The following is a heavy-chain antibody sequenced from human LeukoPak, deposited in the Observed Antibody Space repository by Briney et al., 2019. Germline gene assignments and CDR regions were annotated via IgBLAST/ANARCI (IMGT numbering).Heavy chain of an antibody. CDR1: GDSINGYF. V-gene: IGHV4-59*08. J-gene: IGHJ4*01. CDR3: ARHGNTGPVSGLPLDH. Sequence: SETLSLTCTVSGDSINGYFWSWIRQPPGQGLEWVGYIYYRGGTSYNPSLGGRITISLDTSRNQFFLRLTSVTPADTAMYYCARHGNTGPVSGLPLDHWGHGTLVSVSS. D-gene: IGHD6-19*01. CDR2: IYYRGGT.